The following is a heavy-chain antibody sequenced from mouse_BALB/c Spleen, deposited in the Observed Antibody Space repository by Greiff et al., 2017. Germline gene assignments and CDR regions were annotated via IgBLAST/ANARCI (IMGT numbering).Heavy chain of an antibody. D-gene: IGHD4-1*02. J-gene: IGHJ3*01. CDR1: GFTFSSFG. CDR3: ARGTQLGLFAY. V-gene: IGHV5-17*02. Sequence: VVESGGGLVQPGGSRKLSCAASGFTFSSFGMHWVRQAPEKGLEWVAYISSGSSTIYYADTVKGRFTISRDNPKNTLFLQMTSLRSEDTAMYYCARGTQLGLFAYWGQGTLVTVSA. CDR2: ISSGSSTI.